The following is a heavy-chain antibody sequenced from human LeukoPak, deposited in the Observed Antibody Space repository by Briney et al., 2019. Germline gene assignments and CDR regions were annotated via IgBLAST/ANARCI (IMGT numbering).Heavy chain of an antibody. Sequence: SETLSLTCAVSGGSVSSDNWWSWVRQPQGKGLEWIGEIHHSGNTNYSPSLKSRVTISLDKSRNQFSLKLNSVTAADTAVYYCAKAGVWSPAVWGQGTLVTVSS. D-gene: IGHD2-8*02. CDR3: AKAGVWSPAV. CDR1: GGSVSSDNW. V-gene: IGHV4-4*02. J-gene: IGHJ4*02. CDR2: IHHSGNT.